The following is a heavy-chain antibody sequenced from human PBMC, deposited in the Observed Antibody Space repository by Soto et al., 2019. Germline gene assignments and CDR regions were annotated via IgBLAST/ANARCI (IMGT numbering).Heavy chain of an antibody. V-gene: IGHV4-31*03. CDR3: ARGSMITFGGVTTKGYFDY. J-gene: IGHJ4*02. CDR1: GGSISSGGYY. CDR2: IYYSGST. D-gene: IGHD3-16*01. Sequence: QVQLQESGPGLVKPSQTPSLTCTVSGGSISSGGYYWSWIRQHPGKGLEWIGYIYYSGSTYYNPSLKSRVTISVDTSKNQFSLKLSSVTAADTAVYYCARGSMITFGGVTTKGYFDYWGQGTLVTVSS.